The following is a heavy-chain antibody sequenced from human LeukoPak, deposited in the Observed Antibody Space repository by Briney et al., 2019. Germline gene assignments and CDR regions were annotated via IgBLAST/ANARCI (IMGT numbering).Heavy chain of an antibody. V-gene: IGHV1-69*13. CDR1: GYTFTSYY. Sequence: GASVKVSCKASGYTFTSYYMHWVRQAPGQGLEWMGGIIPIFGTANYAQKFQGRVTITADESTSTAYMELSSLRSEDTAVYYCARDLSPYSSGWYYYYGMDVWGQGTTVTVSS. CDR3: ARDLSPYSSGWYYYYGMDV. D-gene: IGHD6-19*01. CDR2: IIPIFGTA. J-gene: IGHJ6*02.